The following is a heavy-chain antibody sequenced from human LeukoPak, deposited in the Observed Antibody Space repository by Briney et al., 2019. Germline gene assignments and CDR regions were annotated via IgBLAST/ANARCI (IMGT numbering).Heavy chain of an antibody. D-gene: IGHD3-22*01. Sequence: GGSLRLSCAASGFTFDDYAMHWVRQAPGKGLEWVSLISWDGGSTYYADSVKGRFTISRDNSKNSLYLQMNSLRAEDTALYYCAKDMSGYYLEGVDYRGQGTLVTVSS. CDR3: AKDMSGYYLEGVDY. J-gene: IGHJ4*02. CDR2: ISWDGGST. V-gene: IGHV3-43D*03. CDR1: GFTFDDYA.